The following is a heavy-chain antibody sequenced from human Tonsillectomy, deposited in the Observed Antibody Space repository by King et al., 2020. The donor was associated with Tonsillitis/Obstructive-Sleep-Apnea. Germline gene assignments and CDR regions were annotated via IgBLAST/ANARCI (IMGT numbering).Heavy chain of an antibody. CDR2: ISGSGGNT. CDR3: TKILDAYGDHVGGMDV. D-gene: IGHD4-17*01. V-gene: IGHV3-23*04. CDR1: GFTFSSYA. J-gene: IGHJ6*02. Sequence: VQLVESGGGLVQPGGSLRLSCAASGFTFSSYAMSWVRQGPGKGLDWVSVISGSGGNTDYADSVKGRFTISRDKSKNTLYLQMNSLRAEDTAVYYCTKILDAYGDHVGGMDVWGQGTTVTVSS.